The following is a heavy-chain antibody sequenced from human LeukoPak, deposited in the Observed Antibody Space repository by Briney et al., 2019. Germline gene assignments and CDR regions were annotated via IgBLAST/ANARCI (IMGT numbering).Heavy chain of an antibody. Sequence: GGSLRLTYAGSGITFSGHWMNWVRQAPGQGLEWVAHLKYGGSEKYYVDSVKGRFTISRENAENSLSLQMNNVRAEDTAVYFCAFSNNLNYWGQGALVTVSS. J-gene: IGHJ4*02. V-gene: IGHV3-7*01. CDR1: GITFSGHW. CDR2: LKYGGSEK. CDR3: AFSNNLNY. D-gene: IGHD1-20*01.